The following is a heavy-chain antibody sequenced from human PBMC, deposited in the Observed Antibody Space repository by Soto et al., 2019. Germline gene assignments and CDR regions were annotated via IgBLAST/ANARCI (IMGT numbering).Heavy chain of an antibody. CDR1: GFSFRSYW. CDR3: AREYYGVLTGYYNDY. J-gene: IGHJ4*02. V-gene: IGHV3-74*01. CDR2: ISSDGTTT. D-gene: IGHD3-9*01. Sequence: EVQLVESGGGLVQSGGSLGLSCVASGFSFRSYWMHWVRQAPGKGLVRVARISSDGTTTTYADSANGRFTVSRDNAANTLYLQMSSLRAEDTAVYYCAREYYGVLTGYYNDYWGQGTLVTVSS.